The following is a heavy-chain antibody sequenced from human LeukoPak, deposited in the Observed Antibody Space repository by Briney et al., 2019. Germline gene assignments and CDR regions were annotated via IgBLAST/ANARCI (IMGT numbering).Heavy chain of an antibody. CDR2: ISYDGSNK. J-gene: IGHJ4*02. CDR1: GFTFSSYG. CDR3: AKDWYYYDSSGYYFGCLDY. V-gene: IGHV3-30*18. Sequence: PGGSLRLSCAASGFTFSSYGMHWVRQAPGKGLEWVAVISYDGSNKYYADSVKGRFTISRGNSKNTLYLQMNSLRAEDTAVYYCAKDWYYYDSSGYYFGCLDYWGQGTLVTVSS. D-gene: IGHD3-22*01.